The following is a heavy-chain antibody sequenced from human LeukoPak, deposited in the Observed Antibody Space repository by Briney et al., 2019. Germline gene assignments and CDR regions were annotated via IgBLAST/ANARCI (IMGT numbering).Heavy chain of an antibody. J-gene: IGHJ6*02. D-gene: IGHD2-2*02. CDR2: ISGSGGST. CDR3: AKGRYCSSTSCYKGGVYYYGMDV. CDR1: GFTFSSYA. Sequence: GGSLRLSCAASGFTFSSYAMSWVRQAPGKGLEWVSAISGSGGSTYYADSVKGRFTISRDNSKNTLYLQTNSLRAEDTAVYYCAKGRYCSSTSCYKGGVYYYGMDVWGQGTTVTVSS. V-gene: IGHV3-23*01.